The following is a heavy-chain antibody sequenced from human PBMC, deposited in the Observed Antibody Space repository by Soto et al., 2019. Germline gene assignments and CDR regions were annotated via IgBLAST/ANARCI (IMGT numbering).Heavy chain of an antibody. J-gene: IGHJ6*02. V-gene: IGHV1-18*01. D-gene: IGHD2-21*02. Sequence: QVQLVQSGAEVKKPGASVKVSCKASGYTFTSYGISWVRQAPGQGLEWMGWISAYNGNTNYAQKLQGRVTMTTDTSTSTAYMELRGLRSDDTAVYYCAYCGGDCYRYYYYYGMDVWGQGTTVTVSS. CDR1: GYTFTSYG. CDR3: AYCGGDCYRYYYYYGMDV. CDR2: ISAYNGNT.